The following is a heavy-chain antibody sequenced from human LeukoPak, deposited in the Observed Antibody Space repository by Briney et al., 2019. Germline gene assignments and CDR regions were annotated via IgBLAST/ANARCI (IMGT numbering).Heavy chain of an antibody. J-gene: IGHJ2*01. V-gene: IGHV4-59*11. CDR3: ASGYYYDSSGYYWYFDL. Sequence: NTSETLSLTCTVSGSSISSHYWSWIRQPPGKGLEWIGSIYYSGSTNYNPSLKSRVTISVDTSKNQFSLKLSSVTAADTAVYYCASGYYYDSSGYYWYFDLWGRGTLVTVSS. D-gene: IGHD3-22*01. CDR2: IYYSGST. CDR1: GSSISSHY.